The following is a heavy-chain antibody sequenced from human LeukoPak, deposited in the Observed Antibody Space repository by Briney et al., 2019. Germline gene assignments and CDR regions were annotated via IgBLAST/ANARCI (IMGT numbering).Heavy chain of an antibody. CDR1: GYTFTSYY. J-gene: IGHJ4*02. V-gene: IGHV1-46*01. D-gene: IGHD6-6*01. CDR3: ARGFEYSSSPEGDYFDY. CDR2: IIPSGGST. Sequence: LAASVKVSCKASGYTFTSYYMHWVRQAPGQGLEWMGIIIPSGGSTSYAQKFQGRVTMTRDTSTSTVYMELSSLRSEDTAVYYCARGFEYSSSPEGDYFDYWGQGTLVTVSS.